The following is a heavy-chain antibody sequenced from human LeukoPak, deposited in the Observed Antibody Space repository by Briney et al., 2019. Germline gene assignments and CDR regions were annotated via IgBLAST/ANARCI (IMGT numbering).Heavy chain of an antibody. CDR2: IYYSGST. D-gene: IGHD2/OR15-2a*01. Sequence: SETLSLTCTVSGGSISSGGYYWSWIRQHPGKGLEWIGYIYYSGSTYYNPSLKSRVTISVDTSKNQFSLKLSSVTAADTAAYYCARGEAGCCGTTPNYYYGMDVWGQGTTVTVSS. CDR1: GGSISSGGYY. V-gene: IGHV4-31*03. J-gene: IGHJ6*02. CDR3: ARGEAGCCGTTPNYYYGMDV.